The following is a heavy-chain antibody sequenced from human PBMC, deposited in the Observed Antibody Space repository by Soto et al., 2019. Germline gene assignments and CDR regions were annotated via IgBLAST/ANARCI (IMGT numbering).Heavy chain of an antibody. Sequence: GGSLRLSCAASGFTFSSYAMSWVRQAPGKGLEWVSAISGSGGSTYYADSVKGRFTISRDNSKNTLYLQMNSLRAEDTAVYYFAKAPARGASGGRCYMYGDNWGQGTLVTVSS. V-gene: IGHV3-23*01. J-gene: IGHJ4*02. D-gene: IGHD2-15*01. CDR1: GFTFSSYA. CDR3: AKAPARGASGGRCYMYGDN. CDR2: ISGSGGST.